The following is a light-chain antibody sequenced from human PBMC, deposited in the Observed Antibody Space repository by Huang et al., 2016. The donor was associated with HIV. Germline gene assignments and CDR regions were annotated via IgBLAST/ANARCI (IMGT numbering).Light chain of an antibody. J-gene: IGKJ3*01. CDR3: QQYDESPFN. CDR2: GAS. CDR1: QSVTSKY. Sequence: EIVLTQSPGTLSLSPGESATRSCRASQSVTSKYVAWYQKKPGQSPRLLIYGASSRATGIPDRFSGSGSGTDFTLTISRLEPSDFAVYYCQQYDESPFNFGPGTKVDIK. V-gene: IGKV3-20*01.